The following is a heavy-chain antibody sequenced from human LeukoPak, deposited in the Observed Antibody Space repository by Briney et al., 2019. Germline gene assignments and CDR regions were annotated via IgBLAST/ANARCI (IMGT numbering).Heavy chain of an antibody. J-gene: IGHJ4*02. CDR1: GFTLDDYA. V-gene: IGHV3-33*08. CDR3: ARDQRGFSYSKYYFDY. CDR2: IWYDGTNK. D-gene: IGHD5-18*01. Sequence: PGRSLRLSCAASGFTLDDYAMHWVRQAPGKGLEWVAAIWYDGTNKYYADSVKGRFTISRDNSKNTLYLQMNSLRAEDTAVYYCARDQRGFSYSKYYFDYWGQGTLVTVSS.